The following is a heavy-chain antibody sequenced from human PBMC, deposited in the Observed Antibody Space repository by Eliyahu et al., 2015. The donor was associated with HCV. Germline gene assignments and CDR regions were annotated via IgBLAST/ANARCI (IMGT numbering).Heavy chain of an antibody. J-gene: IGHJ6*03. D-gene: IGHD3-10*01. Sequence: LVKPGGSLRLSCAASGFTFSKAWMSWVRQAPGKGLEWIGRIKSKTDGGTTDYAAPVKGRFTISRDDSKSTPYLQKDSLKTEDTAVYYCTTGAPGGFDYYLDVWGQGTTVTVSS. CDR2: IKSKTDGGTT. CDR3: TTGAPGGFDYYLDV. V-gene: IGHV3-15*02. CDR1: GFTFSKAW.